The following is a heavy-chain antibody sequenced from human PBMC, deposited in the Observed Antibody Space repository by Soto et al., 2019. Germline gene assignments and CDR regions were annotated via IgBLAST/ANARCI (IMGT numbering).Heavy chain of an antibody. CDR2: FFSDAER. Sequence: QVTLTESGPVLVKTTETLTLNCSVSGFSLTNGRMGVSWIRQPPGKALEWLAHFFSDAERSYSTSMQSRLNMYKDSSGIQVVLTMTNMAHVDPATYYCARMDGDYHSYGLDVWGHWISVTVSS. V-gene: IGHV2-26*01. D-gene: IGHD4-17*01. J-gene: IGHJ6*02. CDR1: GFSLTNGRMG. CDR3: ARMDGDYHSYGLDV.